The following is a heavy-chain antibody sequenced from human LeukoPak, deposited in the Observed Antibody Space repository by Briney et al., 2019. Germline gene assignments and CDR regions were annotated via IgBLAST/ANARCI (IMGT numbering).Heavy chain of an antibody. CDR3: ARDMRFGELRHGWFDP. J-gene: IGHJ5*02. Sequence: PSETLSLTCTVSGGSISSSSYYWGWIRQPPGKGLEWIGSIYYSGSTYYNPSLKSRVTISVDTSKNQFSLKLSSVTAADTAVYYCARDMRFGELRHGWFDPWGQGTLVTVSS. CDR1: GGSISSSSYY. CDR2: IYYSGST. D-gene: IGHD3-10*01. V-gene: IGHV4-39*07.